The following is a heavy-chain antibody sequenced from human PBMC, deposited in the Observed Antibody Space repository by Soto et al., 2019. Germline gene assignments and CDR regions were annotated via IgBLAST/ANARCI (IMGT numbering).Heavy chain of an antibody. D-gene: IGHD3-10*01. CDR2: INAGNGNT. V-gene: IGHV1-3*01. CDR1: GYTLTSYA. CDR3: ATGGGQFGDMLID. J-gene: IGHJ4*02. Sequence: QVQLVQSGAEVKKAGASVKVSCKASGYTLTSYAMHWVRQAPGQRLEWMGWINAGNGNTKYSQKFQGRVTITRDTSASTAYMELSSLRSEDTAVYYCATGGGQFGDMLIDWGQGTPVTVSS.